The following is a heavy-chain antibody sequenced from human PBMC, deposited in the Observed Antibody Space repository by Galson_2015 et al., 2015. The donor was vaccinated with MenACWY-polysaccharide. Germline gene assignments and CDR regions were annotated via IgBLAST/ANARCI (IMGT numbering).Heavy chain of an antibody. Sequence: PALVKPTQTLTLTCTFSGFSLSTSGMCVSWIRQPPGKALEWLALIDWDDDKYYSTSLKTRLTISKDTSKNQVVLTMTNMDPVDTATYYCARQVVPAAMIEGEDYYYGMDVWGQGTTVTVSS. CDR2: IDWDDDK. V-gene: IGHV2-70*01. CDR1: GFSLSTSGMC. D-gene: IGHD2-2*01. J-gene: IGHJ6*02. CDR3: ARQVVPAAMIEGEDYYYGMDV.